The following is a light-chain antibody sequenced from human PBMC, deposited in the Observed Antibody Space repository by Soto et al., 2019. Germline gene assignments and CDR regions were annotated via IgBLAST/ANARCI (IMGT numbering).Light chain of an antibody. Sequence: QSVLTQPASGSGSPGQSITISCTGTSSDVDTYIYISWYQQHPGKAPKLIIYDVTNRPTGVSNRFYGSKSGNTASLTISGLRTEEEADYYCSSYTVATIVFPSGTKVTVL. CDR1: SSDVDTYIY. V-gene: IGLV2-14*03. CDR2: DVT. J-gene: IGLJ1*01. CDR3: SSYTVATIV.